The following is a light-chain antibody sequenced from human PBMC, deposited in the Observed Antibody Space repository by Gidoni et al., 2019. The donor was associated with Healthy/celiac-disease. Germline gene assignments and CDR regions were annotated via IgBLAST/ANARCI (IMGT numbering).Light chain of an antibody. CDR2: WAS. CDR1: QSVLYSSNNKNY. J-gene: IGKJ1*01. Sequence: DIVMTQPPDSLAVSLGERATINCKASQSVLYSSNNKNYLAWYQQKPGQPPKLLIYWASTRESGVTDGISGSGSGTDYTLTISSLQAEDVAVYYCQQYYSTPWTFGQGTKVEIK. CDR3: QQYYSTPWT. V-gene: IGKV4-1*01.